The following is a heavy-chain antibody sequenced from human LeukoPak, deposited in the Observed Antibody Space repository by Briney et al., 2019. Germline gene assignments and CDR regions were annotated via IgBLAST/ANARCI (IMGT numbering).Heavy chain of an antibody. J-gene: IGHJ4*02. Sequence: GGSLRLSCAASGFTFSTFAMIWVRQPPGKGVECVSSIFPSGGEIHYARSVRGRFTISRDHSKSTLSLQMNTLRAEDTAIYYCATYRQVLLPFESWGQGTLVTVSS. CDR2: IFPSGGEI. CDR1: GFTFSTFA. CDR3: ATYRQVLLPFES. D-gene: IGHD2-8*02. V-gene: IGHV3-23*01.